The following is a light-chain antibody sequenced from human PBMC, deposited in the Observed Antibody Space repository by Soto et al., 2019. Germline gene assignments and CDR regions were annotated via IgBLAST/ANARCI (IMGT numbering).Light chain of an antibody. CDR3: EAWDDDLSGLYV. V-gene: IGLV1-47*01. J-gene: IGLJ1*01. CDR2: RNS. Sequence: QSVLTQSPSASGTPGQRVTISCSGSASTIGRNYVYWYQQLPGTDPKLLIYRNSQRPSGVPDRFSGAKSGTSASLAISGRRSEDEGDYYCEAWDDDLSGLYVFGAGTKLTVL. CDR1: ASTIGRNY.